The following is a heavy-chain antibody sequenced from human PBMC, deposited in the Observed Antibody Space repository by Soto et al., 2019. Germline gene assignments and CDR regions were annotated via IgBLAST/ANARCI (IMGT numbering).Heavy chain of an antibody. J-gene: IGHJ4*02. Sequence: QVQLQESGPGLVKPSETLSLPCTVSGGSISSYYWSWIRQPPGKGLEWIGYIYYSGSTNYNPSLKSRVTISVDTSKNQCSLKLSSVTAADTAGYYCARDYGRGRFDYWGQGTLVTVSS. CDR3: ARDYGRGRFDY. CDR1: GGSISSYY. V-gene: IGHV4-59*01. CDR2: IYYSGST. D-gene: IGHD3-16*01.